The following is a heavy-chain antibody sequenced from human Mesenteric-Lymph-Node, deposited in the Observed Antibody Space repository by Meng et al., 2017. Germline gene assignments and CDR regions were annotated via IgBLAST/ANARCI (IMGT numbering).Heavy chain of an antibody. D-gene: IGHD7-27*01. CDR2: IYHSGST. V-gene: IGHV4-38-2*02. CDR1: GYSISSGYY. J-gene: IGHJ3*02. CDR3: ARDPPWAHSAFDI. Sequence: SETLSLTCTVSGYSISSGYYWGWIRQPPGKGLEWIGSIYHSGSTYYNPSLKSRVTISVDTSKNQFSLHLNSVTSEDTAIYFCARDPPWAHSAFDIWGQGTMVTVSS.